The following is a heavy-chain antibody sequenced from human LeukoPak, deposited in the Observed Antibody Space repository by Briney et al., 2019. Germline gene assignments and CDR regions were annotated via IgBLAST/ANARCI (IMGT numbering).Heavy chain of an antibody. CDR2: ISAYNGNT. V-gene: IGHV1-18*04. CDR3: ARAVGATSPTGY. Sequence: ASVKVSCKASGYTFTGYYMHWVRQAPGQGLEWMGWISAYNGNTNYAQKLQGRVTMTTDTSTSTAYMELRSLRSDDTAVYYCARAVGATSPTGYWGQGTLVTVSS. J-gene: IGHJ4*02. CDR1: GYTFTGYY. D-gene: IGHD1-26*01.